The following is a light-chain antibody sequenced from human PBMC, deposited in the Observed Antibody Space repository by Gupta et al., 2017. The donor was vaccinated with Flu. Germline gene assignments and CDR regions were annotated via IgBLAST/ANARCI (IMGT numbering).Light chain of an antibody. Sequence: DSLSLSPGERATLSCRASQSVSSYLAWYQQKPGQAPRLLIYDASNRATGIPARFSGSGSGTDFTLTISSLEPEDFAVYYCQQRSNWPLFTFGPGTKVDIK. CDR3: QQRSNWPLFT. CDR1: QSVSSY. V-gene: IGKV3-11*01. J-gene: IGKJ3*01. CDR2: DAS.